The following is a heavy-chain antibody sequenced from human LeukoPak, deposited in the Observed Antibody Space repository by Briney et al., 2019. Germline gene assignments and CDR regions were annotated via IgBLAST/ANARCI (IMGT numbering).Heavy chain of an antibody. V-gene: IGHV3-53*01. D-gene: IGHD5-24*01. J-gene: IGHJ4*02. Sequence: PGGSLRLSCAASGFTVISNYMSWVRQAPGKGLEWVSVIYSGGSTYYADSVKGRFTISRDNSKDTLYLQMNSLRAEDTAVYYCARDRDGYLETYFDYWGQGTLVTVSS. CDR2: IYSGGST. CDR3: ARDRDGYLETYFDY. CDR1: GFTVISNY.